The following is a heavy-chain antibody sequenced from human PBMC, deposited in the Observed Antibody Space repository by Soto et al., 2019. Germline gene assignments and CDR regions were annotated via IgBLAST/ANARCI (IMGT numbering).Heavy chain of an antibody. J-gene: IGHJ4*02. CDR1: GFTFSSYA. CDR3: ARGEAVAAPVRSPYYFDY. V-gene: IGHV3-30-3*01. CDR2: ISYDGSNK. Sequence: GGSLRLSCAASGFTFSSYAMHWVRQAPGKGLEWVAVISYDGSNKYYADSVKGRFTISRDNSKNTLYLQMNSLRAEDTAVYYCARGEAVAAPVRSPYYFDYWGQGTLVTVSS. D-gene: IGHD6-19*01.